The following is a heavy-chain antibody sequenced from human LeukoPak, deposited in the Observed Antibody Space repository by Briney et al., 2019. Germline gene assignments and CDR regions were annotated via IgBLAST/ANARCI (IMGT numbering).Heavy chain of an antibody. J-gene: IGHJ3*02. CDR3: ARGEGGAFDM. CDR1: GYSISSGYY. D-gene: IGHD1-26*01. Sequence: SETLSLTCTVSGYSISSGYYWGWIRQPPGKGLEWIGTIYHSGSTYYNPSLESRVNISVDKSKHQFSLKLSSVTAADTAVYYCARGEGGAFDMWGQGTMVTVSS. CDR2: IYHSGST. V-gene: IGHV4-38-2*02.